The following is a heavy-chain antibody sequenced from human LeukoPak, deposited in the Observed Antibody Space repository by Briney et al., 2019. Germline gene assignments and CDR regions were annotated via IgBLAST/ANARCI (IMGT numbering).Heavy chain of an antibody. CDR3: ASQWFEYYFDY. V-gene: IGHV3-66*04. CDR1: GFTVSSNY. J-gene: IGHJ4*02. D-gene: IGHD3-10*01. Sequence: GGSLRLSCAASGFTVSSNYMSWVRQAPGKGLEWVSVIYSGGSTYYADSVKGRFTISRDNSKNTLYLQVNSLRAEDTAVYYCASQWFEYYFDYWGQGTLVTVSS. CDR2: IYSGGST.